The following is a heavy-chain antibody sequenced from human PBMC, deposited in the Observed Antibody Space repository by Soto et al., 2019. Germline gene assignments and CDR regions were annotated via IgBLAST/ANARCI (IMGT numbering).Heavy chain of an antibody. CDR2: IYYSGST. J-gene: IGHJ6*02. V-gene: IGHV4-30-4*01. CDR3: ARLLFYYGSGDYYYLIDV. CDR1: GGSISSGDYY. D-gene: IGHD3-10*01. Sequence: PSETLSLTCTVSGGSISSGDYYWSWIRQPPGKGLEWIGYIYYSGSTYYNPSLKSRVTISVDTSKNHFSLKLSSVTAADTAVYYFARLLFYYGSGDYYYLIDVWGQGTTVIGSS.